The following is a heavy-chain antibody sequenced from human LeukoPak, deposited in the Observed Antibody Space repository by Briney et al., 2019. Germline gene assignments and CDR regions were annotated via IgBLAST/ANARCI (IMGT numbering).Heavy chain of an antibody. J-gene: IGHJ4*02. CDR1: GFTFSSYG. D-gene: IGHD3-10*01. CDR2: IWYDGVNK. Sequence: GGSLRLSCAASGFTFSSYGMHWVRQAPGKGLEWLAVIWYDGVNKYYADSVKGRFTISRDNSKNTLYLQMNSLRAEDTAVYYCTAGSGSYRIDYWGQGTLVIVSS. V-gene: IGHV3-33*01. CDR3: TAGSGSYRIDY.